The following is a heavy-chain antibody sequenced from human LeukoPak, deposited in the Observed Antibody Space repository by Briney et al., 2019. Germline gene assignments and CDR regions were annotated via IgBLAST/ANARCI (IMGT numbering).Heavy chain of an antibody. Sequence: SVKVSCKASGGTFSSYAISWVRQAPGQGLEWMGGIIPIFGTANYAQKFQGRVTITADESTSTAYMELSSLRSEDTAVYYCATLAEAGTARDYWGQGTLVTVSS. V-gene: IGHV1-69*13. D-gene: IGHD6-19*01. J-gene: IGHJ4*02. CDR2: IIPIFGTA. CDR1: GGTFSSYA. CDR3: ATLAEAGTARDY.